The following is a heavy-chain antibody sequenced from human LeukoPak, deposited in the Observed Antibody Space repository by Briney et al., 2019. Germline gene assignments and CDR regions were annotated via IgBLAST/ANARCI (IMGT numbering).Heavy chain of an antibody. D-gene: IGHD6-6*01. CDR2: IIPIFGTA. CDR3: ARDGGLEYSSSSDYYYYMDV. CDR1: GGTFSSYA. V-gene: IGHV1-69*05. J-gene: IGHJ6*03. Sequence: SVKVSCKASGGTFSSYAISWVRQAPGQGLEWMGGIIPIFGTANYAQKFQGRVTITTDESTSTAYMELSSLRSEDTAVYYCARDGGLEYSSSSDYYYYMDVWGKGTTVTVSS.